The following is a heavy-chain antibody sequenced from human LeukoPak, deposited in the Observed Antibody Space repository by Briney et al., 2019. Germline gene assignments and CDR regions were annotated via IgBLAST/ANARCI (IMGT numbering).Heavy chain of an antibody. D-gene: IGHD5-18*01. CDR2: IIPIFGTA. V-gene: IGHV1-69*13. CDR3: ARDTSYSYGFDY. CDR1: GGTFSSYA. Sequence: SVKVSCKASGGTFSSYAISWVRQAPGQELEWMGGIIPIFGTANYAQKFQGRVTITADESTSTAYMELSSLRSEYTAVYYCARDTSYSYGFDYWGQGTLVTVSS. J-gene: IGHJ4*02.